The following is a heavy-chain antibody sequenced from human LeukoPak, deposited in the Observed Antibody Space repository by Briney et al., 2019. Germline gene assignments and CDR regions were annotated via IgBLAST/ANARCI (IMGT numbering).Heavy chain of an antibody. Sequence: GGSLRLSCAASGFTFSSYGMHWVRQAPGKGLEWVAFIRYDGSNKYYADSVKGRFTISRDNSKNTLYLQMNSLRAEDTAVYYCAKVSHFADLVVPAAADYWGQGTLVTVSS. CDR1: GFTFSSYG. D-gene: IGHD2-2*01. V-gene: IGHV3-30*02. J-gene: IGHJ4*02. CDR2: IRYDGSNK. CDR3: AKVSHFADLVVPAAADY.